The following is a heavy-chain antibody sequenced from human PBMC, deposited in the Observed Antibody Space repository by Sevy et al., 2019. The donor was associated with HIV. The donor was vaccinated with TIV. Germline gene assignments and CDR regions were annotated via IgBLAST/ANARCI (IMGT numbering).Heavy chain of an antibody. V-gene: IGHV3-74*01. J-gene: IGHJ4*02. CDR3: ARGPYYRDTNTYFFMHY. Sequence: GVSLRLSCAGSGFTFSNYWMHWVRQAPGKGLVWVSRINSDGSSTSYADSVTGRFTISRDNAKNTLYLQMNSLRAEDTAVYYCARGPYYRDTNTYFFMHYWGQGTLVTVSS. CDR1: GFTFSNYW. CDR2: INSDGSST. D-gene: IGHD3-22*01.